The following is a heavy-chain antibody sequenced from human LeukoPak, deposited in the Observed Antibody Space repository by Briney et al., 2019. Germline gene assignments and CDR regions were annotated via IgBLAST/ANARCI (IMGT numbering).Heavy chain of an antibody. J-gene: IGHJ6*03. D-gene: IGHD6-19*01. CDR2: IIPIFGTA. CDR3: ARDRQKRAGYSSGWYYYYYMDV. CDR1: GGTFSSYA. Sequence: SVKDSSEASGGTFSSYAISWVRQAPGEGLEWMGEIIPIFGTANNAQNLQGGVTISADESTSIAYMELSSLRSEDTAVYYCARDRQKRAGYSSGWYYYYYMDVWGKGTTVTVSS. V-gene: IGHV1-69*13.